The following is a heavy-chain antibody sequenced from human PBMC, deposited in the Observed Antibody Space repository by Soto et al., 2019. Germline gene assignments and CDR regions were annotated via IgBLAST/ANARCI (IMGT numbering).Heavy chain of an antibody. V-gene: IGHV1-3*01. CDR3: AVYCSGGSCYSAEYFQH. J-gene: IGHJ1*01. Sequence: GASVKVSCKASGYTFTSYAMHWVRQAPGQRLEWMGSINAGNGNTKYSQKFQGRVTITRDTSASTAYMELSSLRSEDTAVYYCAVYCSGGSCYSAEYFQHWGQGTLVTVSS. D-gene: IGHD2-15*01. CDR1: GYTFTSYA. CDR2: INAGNGNT.